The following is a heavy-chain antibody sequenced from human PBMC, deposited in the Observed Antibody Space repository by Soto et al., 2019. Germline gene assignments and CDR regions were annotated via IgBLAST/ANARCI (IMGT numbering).Heavy chain of an antibody. J-gene: IGHJ1*01. Sequence: SETLSLTCTVSGDSISTRSNYWAWIRQPPGKGLEWIGSIYYTGGTYYNPSLKSRVTLFLDTSKNQFSLNLNSVTAADTAVYYCAREGPPIRAHNPPEYFQHWGHGTPVTVSS. CDR2: IYYTGGT. V-gene: IGHV4-39*02. CDR3: AREGPPIRAHNPPEYFQH. CDR1: GDSISTRSNY.